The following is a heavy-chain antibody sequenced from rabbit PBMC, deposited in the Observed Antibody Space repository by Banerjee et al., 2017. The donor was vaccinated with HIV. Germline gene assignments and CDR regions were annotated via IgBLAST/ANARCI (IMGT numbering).Heavy chain of an antibody. V-gene: IGHV1S45*01. J-gene: IGHJ4*01. CDR2: IDPIFGGT. CDR3: ARDLAGVIGWNFDL. Sequence: QEQLEESGGDLVKPEGSLTLTCTASGFSFSNGYVMCWVRQAPGKGLEWIGYIDPIFGGTYYATWVNGRFTISSDNAQNTLYLQLNSLTAADTATYFCARDLAGVIGWNFDLWGPGTLVTVS. CDR1: GFSFSNGYV. D-gene: IGHD4-1*01.